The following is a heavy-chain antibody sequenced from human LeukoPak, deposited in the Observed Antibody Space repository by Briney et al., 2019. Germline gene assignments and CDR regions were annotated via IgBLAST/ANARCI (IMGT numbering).Heavy chain of an antibody. J-gene: IGHJ6*03. V-gene: IGHV4-4*07. Sequence: SETLSLTCTVSGGSISSYYWSWIRQPAGKGLEWIGRIYTSGSTNYNPSLKSRVTMSVDTSKNQFSLKLNSVTAADTAVYYCTRRSYQLLYAYYYYFMDVRGKGTTVTVSS. D-gene: IGHD2-2*02. CDR2: IYTSGST. CDR3: TRRSYQLLYAYYYYFMDV. CDR1: GGSISSYY.